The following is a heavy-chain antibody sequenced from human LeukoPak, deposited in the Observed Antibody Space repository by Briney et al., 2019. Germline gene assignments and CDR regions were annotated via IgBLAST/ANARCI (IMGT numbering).Heavy chain of an antibody. CDR1: GYTFTGYY. D-gene: IGHD5-18*01. CDR3: ASPAMAFIDQGRYNYYYYMDV. Sequence: AASVTVSFKASGYTFTGYYMHWVRQAPGQGLEWMGWINPNSGGTNYAQKFQGRVTMTRDTSISTAYMELSRLRSDDTAVYYCASPAMAFIDQGRYNYYYYMDVWGKGTTVTVSS. J-gene: IGHJ6*03. V-gene: IGHV1-2*02. CDR2: INPNSGGT.